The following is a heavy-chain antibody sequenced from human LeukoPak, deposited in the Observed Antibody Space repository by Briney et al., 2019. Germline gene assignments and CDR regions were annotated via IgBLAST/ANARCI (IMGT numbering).Heavy chain of an antibody. CDR2: ITGSGDTT. D-gene: IGHD3-9*01. CDR1: GFIFRNYA. CDR3: AKWGGYDVLTGYYVSDF. Sequence: GGSLRLSCAASGFIFRNYAMSWVRQAPGKGLEWVSAITGSGDTTYYADSVKGRFTVSRDNSKNTLYVEMNTLRAEDTAVYYCAKWGGYDVLTGYYVSDFWGQGTLVTVSS. V-gene: IGHV3-23*01. J-gene: IGHJ4*02.